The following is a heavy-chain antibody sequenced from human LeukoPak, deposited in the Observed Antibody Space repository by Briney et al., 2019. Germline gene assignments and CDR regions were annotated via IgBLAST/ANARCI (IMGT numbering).Heavy chain of an antibody. CDR3: AKDLAYSSGCGFDY. J-gene: IGHJ4*02. D-gene: IGHD6-19*01. CDR1: GFTFSSYG. Sequence: PGGSLRLSCAASGFTFSSYGMHWVRQAPGKGLEWVAVISYDGSNKYYADSVKGRFTISRDNSKNTLYLQMNSLRAEDTAVYYCAKDLAYSSGCGFDYWGQGTLVTVSS. CDR2: ISYDGSNK. V-gene: IGHV3-30*18.